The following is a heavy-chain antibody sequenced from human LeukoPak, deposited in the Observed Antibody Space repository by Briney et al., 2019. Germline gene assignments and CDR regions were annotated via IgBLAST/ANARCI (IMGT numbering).Heavy chain of an antibody. V-gene: IGHV1-2*02. CDR1: GYTFTGYY. CDR2: INPNSGGT. J-gene: IGHJ4*02. CDR3: ARCVGSSAYYFDY. Sequence: GASVKVSCKASGYTFTGYYMHWVRQAPGQGLEWMGWINPNSGGTNYAQKFQGRVTMTRDTSISTAYMELSRLRSDDTAVYYCARCVGSSAYYFDYWGQGTLVTVSS. D-gene: IGHD6-6*01.